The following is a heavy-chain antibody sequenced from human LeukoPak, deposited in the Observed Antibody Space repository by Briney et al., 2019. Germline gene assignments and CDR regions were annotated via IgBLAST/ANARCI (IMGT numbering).Heavy chain of an antibody. V-gene: IGHV6-1*01. CDR1: GDSVSSNNAA. J-gene: IGHJ5*01. CDR2: TYYRSNWDT. Sequence: SQTLSLTCAISGDSVSSNNAAWTWIRQSPSRGLEWLGRTYYRSNWDTDYTVSMKSRISINPDTSKNQFSLQLNSVTPDDTGVYYCARLSADYSKYDSWGQGTLVIVSS. CDR3: ARLSADYSKYDS. D-gene: IGHD4-11*01.